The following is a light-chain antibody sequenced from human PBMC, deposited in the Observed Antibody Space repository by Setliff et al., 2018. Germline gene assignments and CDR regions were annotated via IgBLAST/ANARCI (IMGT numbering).Light chain of an antibody. J-gene: IGLJ1*01. CDR2: DVT. Sequence: QSALTQPASVSGSPGQSITISCTGTSSDVGGYNYVSWYQQHPGKAPKLMIYDVTKWPSGVSNRFSGSKSGNTASLTISGLQAEDEADYYCCSYAGNSYVFGTGTKVTVL. CDR1: SSDVGGYNY. V-gene: IGLV2-23*02. CDR3: CSYAGNSYV.